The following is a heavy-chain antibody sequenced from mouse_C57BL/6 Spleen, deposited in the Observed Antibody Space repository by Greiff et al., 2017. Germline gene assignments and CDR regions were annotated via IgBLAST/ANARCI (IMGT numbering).Heavy chain of an antibody. J-gene: IGHJ1*03. V-gene: IGHV1-9*01. Sequence: VQLQQSGAELMKPGASVKLSCKATGYTFTGYWIEWVKQRPGHGLEWIGEILPGSGSTNYNEKFKGQATFTADTSTNTAYMQLSSLTTEDSAIYYGARSLITTVVAYWYFDVWGTGTTVTVSS. CDR2: ILPGSGST. CDR1: GYTFTGYW. D-gene: IGHD1-1*01. CDR3: ARSLITTVVAYWYFDV.